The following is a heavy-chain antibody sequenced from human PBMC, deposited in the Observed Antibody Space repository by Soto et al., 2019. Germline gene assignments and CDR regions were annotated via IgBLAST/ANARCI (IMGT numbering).Heavy chain of an antibody. CDR3: AKPDTAMVTFSAFDI. CDR2: ISGSGGST. J-gene: IGHJ3*02. V-gene: IGHV3-23*01. CDR1: GFTFSSYA. Sequence: GGSLRLSCAASGFTFSSYAMSWVRQAPGKGLEWVSAISGSGGSTYYADSVKGPFTISRDNSKNTLYLQMNSLRAEDTAVYYCAKPDTAMVTFSAFDIWGQGTMVTVSS. D-gene: IGHD5-18*01.